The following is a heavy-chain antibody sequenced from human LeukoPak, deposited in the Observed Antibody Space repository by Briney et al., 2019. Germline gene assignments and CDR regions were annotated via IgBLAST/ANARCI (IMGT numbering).Heavy chain of an antibody. D-gene: IGHD3-16*01. J-gene: IGHJ3*02. CDR2: IHYSEST. V-gene: IGHV4-39*01. Sequence: SQTLSLTCTVSGGSISSGGYYWGWIRQPPGKGLEWIGSIHYSESTYYNPSLKSRVTISVDTSKNQFSLKMRSVTAADTAVYYCARQREGRYLWAFDIWGQGTIVTVSS. CDR3: ARQREGRYLWAFDI. CDR1: GGSISSGGYY.